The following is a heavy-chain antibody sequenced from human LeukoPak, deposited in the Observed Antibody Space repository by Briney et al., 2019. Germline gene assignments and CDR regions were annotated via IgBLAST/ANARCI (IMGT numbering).Heavy chain of an antibody. CDR2: IYYSGST. Sequence: PSETLSLTCTVSGGSISSSSYYWGWIRQPPGKGLEWIGSIYYSGSTYYNPSLKSRVTISVDTSKNQFSLKLSSVTAADTAVYYCASSIYSSSWSYYYYYGMDVWGQGTTVTVSS. V-gene: IGHV4-39*01. CDR3: ASSIYSSSWSYYYYYGMDV. J-gene: IGHJ6*02. CDR1: GGSISSSSYY. D-gene: IGHD6-13*01.